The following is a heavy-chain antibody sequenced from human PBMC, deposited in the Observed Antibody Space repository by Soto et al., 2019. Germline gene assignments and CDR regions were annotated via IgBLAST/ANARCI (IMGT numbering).Heavy chain of an antibody. D-gene: IGHD6-13*01. J-gene: IGHJ4*02. CDR2: IYHSGST. CDR1: SGCISSSNW. CDR3: ASPSRSSSFDY. V-gene: IGHV4-4*02. Sequence: SETLSLTCAVSSGCISSSNWWSWVRQPPGKGLEWIGEIYHSGSTNYNPSLKSRVTISVDKSKNQFSLKLSSVTAADTAVYYCASPSRSSSFDYWGQGTLLTVSS.